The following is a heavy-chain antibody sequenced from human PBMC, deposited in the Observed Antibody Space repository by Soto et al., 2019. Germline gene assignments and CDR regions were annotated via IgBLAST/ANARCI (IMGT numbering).Heavy chain of an antibody. J-gene: IGHJ6*03. V-gene: IGHV3-9*01. CDR1: GFNFDDFA. Sequence: EVVLVESGGGLVQPGGSLRLSCVASGFNFDDFAMHWVRQAPGKGLQWVSGIRWNGETPAYGDSVNGRFIISRDNARNSLYLQMNSLRPEDTAVYFCARVKTRIAYRDDSMDVWGKGTRVTVS. CDR3: ARVKTRIAYRDDSMDV. CDR2: IRWNGETP. D-gene: IGHD1-1*01.